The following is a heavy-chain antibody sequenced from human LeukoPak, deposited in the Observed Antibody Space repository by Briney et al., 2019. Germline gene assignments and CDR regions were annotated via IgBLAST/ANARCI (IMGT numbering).Heavy chain of an antibody. CDR2: IYYSGST. D-gene: IGHD2-15*01. CDR3: ARLSGPLGFCSGGTCYSDWYFDL. CDR1: GGSIRSSNYY. Sequence: TSETPSLTCTVSGGSIRSSNYYWGWIRQPPGKGLEWIGNIYYSGSTYYNPSLKSRVTISVETSKNHFSLNLYSVTAPETAVYYCARLSGPLGFCSGGTCYSDWYFDLWGRGTLVTVSS. V-gene: IGHV4-39*02. J-gene: IGHJ2*01.